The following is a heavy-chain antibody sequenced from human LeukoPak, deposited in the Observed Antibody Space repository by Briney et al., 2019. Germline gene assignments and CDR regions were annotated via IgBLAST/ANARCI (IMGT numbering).Heavy chain of an antibody. J-gene: IGHJ1*01. V-gene: IGHV3-21*01. CDR3: VRDLMAMGATTAYLHQ. CDR2: ISRSSRHL. CDR1: GFTFSDYS. D-gene: IGHD1-26*01. Sequence: GGSLTLSCAASGFTFSDYSMNWVRQAPGKGLEWVSSISRSSRHLYYGGSVKGRFSISRDDAKTSLHLQMNSLRAEDTAVYYCVRDLMAMGATTAYLHQWGQGTLVTVSS.